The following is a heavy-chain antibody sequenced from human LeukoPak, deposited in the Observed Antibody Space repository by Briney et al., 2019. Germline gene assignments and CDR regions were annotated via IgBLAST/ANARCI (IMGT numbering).Heavy chain of an antibody. D-gene: IGHD2/OR15-2a*01. Sequence: KPSGTLSLTCAVYGGSFSGYYWSWIRQPPGKGLEWLGEINHSGSTNYNPSLKSRVTISVDTSKNQFSLKLSSVTAADTAVYYCARLPLSNRWFDPWGQGTLVTVSS. CDR2: INHSGST. J-gene: IGHJ5*02. V-gene: IGHV4-34*01. CDR3: ARLPLSNRWFDP. CDR1: GGSFSGYY.